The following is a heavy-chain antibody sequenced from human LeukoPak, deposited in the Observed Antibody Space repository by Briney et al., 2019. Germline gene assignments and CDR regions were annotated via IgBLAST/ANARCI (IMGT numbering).Heavy chain of an antibody. CDR1: GFTLSTNA. CDR3: ATDVGKWESLPFFDY. CDR2: CSGSGAST. Sequence: PGRSLSLSCLISGFTLSTNAMSCVRQAPGGGRGWISGCSGSGASTYSTDAVTGRFTISRDDSRPTLYLQMNSLRGEDTAVYYCATDVGKWESLPFFDYWGQGTLVTVSS. D-gene: IGHD1-26*01. J-gene: IGHJ4*02. V-gene: IGHV3-23*01.